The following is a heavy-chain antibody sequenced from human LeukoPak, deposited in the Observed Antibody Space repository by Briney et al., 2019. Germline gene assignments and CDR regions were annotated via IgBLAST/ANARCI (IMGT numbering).Heavy chain of an antibody. D-gene: IGHD3-3*01. Sequence: ASVKVSCKASGYTLTSYAMHWVRQAPGQRLEWMGWINAGNGNTKYSQKFQGRVTITRDTSASTAYMELSSLRSEDTAVYYCARAGVAPHYYYYYGMDVWGQGTTVTVSS. CDR1: GYTLTSYA. J-gene: IGHJ6*02. CDR3: ARAGVAPHYYYYYGMDV. CDR2: INAGNGNT. V-gene: IGHV1-3*01.